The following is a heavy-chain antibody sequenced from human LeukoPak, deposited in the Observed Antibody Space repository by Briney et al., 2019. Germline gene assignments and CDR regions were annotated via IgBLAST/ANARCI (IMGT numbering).Heavy chain of an antibody. Sequence: GGSLRLSCAASGFTFSSYAMSWVRQAPGKGVEWVSSISGSGGSTYYADSVKGRFIISRDHSKTTLDLKMYSLRAEDTAVYYCAKSGGSSIPRFFDLWGRGTLVTVSS. CDR3: AKSGGSSIPRFFDL. D-gene: IGHD1-26*01. CDR2: ISGSGGST. CDR1: GFTFSSYA. J-gene: IGHJ2*01. V-gene: IGHV3-23*01.